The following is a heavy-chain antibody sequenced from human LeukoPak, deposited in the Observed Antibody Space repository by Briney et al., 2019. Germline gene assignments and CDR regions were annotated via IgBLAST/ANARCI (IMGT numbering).Heavy chain of an antibody. Sequence: PGGSRRLSCAASGFTVSFNYMSWVRQAPGKGLEWVSVISSGGTTYYADSVKGRFTISRDNSKNTLFLQMNSLKAEDTALYYCATNSIFDYWGQGTLVTVSS. D-gene: IGHD2-21*01. V-gene: IGHV3-66*01. CDR3: ATNSIFDY. J-gene: IGHJ4*02. CDR2: ISSGGTT. CDR1: GFTVSFNY.